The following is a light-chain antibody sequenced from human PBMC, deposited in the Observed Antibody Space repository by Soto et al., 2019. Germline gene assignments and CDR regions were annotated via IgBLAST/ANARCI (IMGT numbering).Light chain of an antibody. V-gene: IGKV3-15*01. CDR2: GAS. J-gene: IGKJ1*01. CDR3: QQYNTWPRT. CDR1: QSVSSD. Sequence: EIVMTQSPATLSVSPGERATLSCRASQSVSSDLAWYHQKPGQAPRLLIYGASTRATGIPARFSGSGSGTEFTLTIKSMQSEDFAVYYCQQYNTWPRTFGQGTKV.